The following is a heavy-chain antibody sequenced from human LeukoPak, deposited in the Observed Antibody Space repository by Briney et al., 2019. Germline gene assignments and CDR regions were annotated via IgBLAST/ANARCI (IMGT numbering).Heavy chain of an antibody. V-gene: IGHV3-30-3*01. J-gene: IGHJ4*02. Sequence: GGSLRLSCAASGFTFSSYAMHWVRQAPGKGLEWVAVISYDGSNKYYADSVKGRFTISRDNSKNTLYLQMNSLRAEDTAVYYCVRGPYGDFFFDYWGQGTLVTVSS. CDR1: GFTFSSYA. CDR2: ISYDGSNK. CDR3: VRGPYGDFFFDY. D-gene: IGHD4-17*01.